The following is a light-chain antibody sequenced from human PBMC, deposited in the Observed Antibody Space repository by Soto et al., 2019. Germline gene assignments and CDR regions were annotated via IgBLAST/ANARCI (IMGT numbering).Light chain of an antibody. J-gene: IGKJ2*03. CDR3: QQYNNWPQS. CDR2: RAS. V-gene: IGKV3-15*01. CDR1: QSVRSN. Sequence: EIVMTQSAATLSVSPGEGATLFCRASQSVRSNLAWYHQKPGQAPRLLIYRASTRATGIPARFSGSGSGTDFTLTISSLQSADFAVYYCQQYNNWPQSFGQGTKLEIK.